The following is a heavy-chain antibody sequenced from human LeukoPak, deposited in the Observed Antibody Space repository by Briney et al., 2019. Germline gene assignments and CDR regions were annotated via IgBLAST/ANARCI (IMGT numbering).Heavy chain of an antibody. V-gene: IGHV3-23*01. D-gene: IGHD3-10*01. Sequence: GGSLRLSCAASGFTFSSYGMSWVRKAPGKGLEWVSAISGSGGSTYYADSVKGRFTISRDNSKNTLYLQMNSLRAEDTAVYYGARSLTRVRGYDYWGQGTLVTVSS. CDR3: ARSLTRVRGYDY. CDR2: ISGSGGST. J-gene: IGHJ4*02. CDR1: GFTFSSYG.